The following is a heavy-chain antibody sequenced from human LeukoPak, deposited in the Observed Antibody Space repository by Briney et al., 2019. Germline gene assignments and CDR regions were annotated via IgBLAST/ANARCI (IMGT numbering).Heavy chain of an antibody. D-gene: IGHD3-9*01. J-gene: IGHJ4*02. V-gene: IGHV2-70*11. Sequence: SGPTLVNPTQTLTLTCTFSGFSLSTSGMCVSWIRQPPGKALECLARIDWDDDKYYSTSLKTRLTISKDTSKNQLVLTMTNMDPVDTATYYCARMPVLRYFDWLLDYWGQGTLVTVSS. CDR1: GFSLSTSGMC. CDR3: ARMPVLRYFDWLLDY. CDR2: IDWDDDK.